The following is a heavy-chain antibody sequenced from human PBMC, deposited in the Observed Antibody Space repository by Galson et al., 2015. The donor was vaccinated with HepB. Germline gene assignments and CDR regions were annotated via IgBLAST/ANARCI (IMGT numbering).Heavy chain of an antibody. J-gene: IGHJ4*02. D-gene: IGHD3-3*01. CDR3: ATQVVDFWSGYRY. CDR2: FDPENNET. CDR1: GYTLTELS. V-gene: IGHV1-24*01. Sequence: SVKVSCKVSGYTLTELSMHWVRQAPGKGLEWMGGFDPENNETVYAQKFQGRVTMTEGTSTDTGYMELRSLRSEDTALYYCATQVVDFWSGYRYWGQGTLVTVSS.